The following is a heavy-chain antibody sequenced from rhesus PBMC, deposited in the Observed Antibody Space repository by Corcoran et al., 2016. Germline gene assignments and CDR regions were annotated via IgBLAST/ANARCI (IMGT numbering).Heavy chain of an antibody. V-gene: IGHV4-122*02. CDR2: ITYSGTT. Sequence: QVQLQESGPGLVKPSETLSLTCAVSGGSISSGYYYWSWIRQPPGKGLEWIGYITYSGTTSYNPSHKSRVTISRDPSKNQFSLKLTSVTAADTAVYYCARDNSNRFDVWGAGVLVTVSS. J-gene: IGHJ5-1*01. CDR3: ARDNSNRFDV. CDR1: GGSISSGYYY. D-gene: IGHD1-26*01.